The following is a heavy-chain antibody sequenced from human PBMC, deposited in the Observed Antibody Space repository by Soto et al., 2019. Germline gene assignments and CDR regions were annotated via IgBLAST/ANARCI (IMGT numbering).Heavy chain of an antibody. CDR3: ARVAVAGTRVDY. J-gene: IGHJ4*02. CDR2: IYHSGST. V-gene: IGHV4-30-2*01. CDR1: GGSISRGGYS. Sequence: TLSLTCAVSGGSISRGGYSWSWIRQPPGKGLEWIGYIYHSGSTNYNPSLKSRVTISVDKSKNQFSLKLSSVTAADTAVYYCARVAVAGTRVDYWGQGTLVTVSP. D-gene: IGHD6-19*01.